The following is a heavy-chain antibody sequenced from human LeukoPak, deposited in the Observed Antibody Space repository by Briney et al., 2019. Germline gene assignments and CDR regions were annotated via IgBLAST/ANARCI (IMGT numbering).Heavy chain of an antibody. V-gene: IGHV1-2*02. J-gene: IGHJ6*03. CDR3: ARSGGYSYSWNYYYYHMDV. D-gene: IGHD5-18*01. CDR2: VNPNSGAT. CDR1: GYSFTDYY. Sequence: ASVKVSCKASGYSFTDYYIHWVRQAPGQGLEWIGCVNPNSGATNYAQNLQGRVTMTGDTSISTAYMELSSLRPDDTAVYYCARSGGYSYSWNYYYYHMDVWGRGTTVTVSS.